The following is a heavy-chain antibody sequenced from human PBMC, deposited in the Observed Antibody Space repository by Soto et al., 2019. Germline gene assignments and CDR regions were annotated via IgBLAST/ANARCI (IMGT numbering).Heavy chain of an antibody. J-gene: IGHJ6*03. D-gene: IGHD6-13*01. Sequence: QVQLVQSGAEVKKPGASVKVSCKASGYTFTSYYMHWVRQAPGQGLEWMGIINPSGGSTSYAQKFQGRVTMTRDTSTSTVYMELSSLGSEDTAVYYCARGEVAAAGDYYMDVWGKGTTVTVSS. CDR3: ARGEVAAAGDYYMDV. V-gene: IGHV1-46*03. CDR2: INPSGGST. CDR1: GYTFTSYY.